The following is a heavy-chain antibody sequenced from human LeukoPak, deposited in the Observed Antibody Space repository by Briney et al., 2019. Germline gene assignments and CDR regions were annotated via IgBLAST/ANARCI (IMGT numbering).Heavy chain of an antibody. CDR3: ARDQGCSSTSCYSLFFHY. J-gene: IGHJ4*02. CDR1: GFTFSSYG. V-gene: IGHV3-30*03. Sequence: GGSLRLSCAASGFTFSSYGMHWVRQAPGKGLEWVAVISYDGSNKYYADSVKGRFTISRDNSKNTLYLQMNSLRAEDTAVYYCARDQGCSSTSCYSLFFHYWGREPWSPSPQ. D-gene: IGHD2-2*01. CDR2: ISYDGSNK.